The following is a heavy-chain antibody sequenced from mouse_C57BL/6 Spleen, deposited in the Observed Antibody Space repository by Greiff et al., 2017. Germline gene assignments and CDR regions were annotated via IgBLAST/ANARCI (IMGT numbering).Heavy chain of an antibody. J-gene: IGHJ1*03. D-gene: IGHD2-3*01. CDR3: ARDGGNWYFGV. Sequence: VQLQQPGAELVKPGASVKLSCKASGYTFTSYWMHWVKQRPGQGLEWIGMIHPNSGSTNYNEKFKSKATLTVDKSSSTAYMQLSSLTSEDSAVYYCARDGGNWYFGVWGTGTTVTVSS. CDR1: GYTFTSYW. CDR2: IHPNSGST. V-gene: IGHV1-64*01.